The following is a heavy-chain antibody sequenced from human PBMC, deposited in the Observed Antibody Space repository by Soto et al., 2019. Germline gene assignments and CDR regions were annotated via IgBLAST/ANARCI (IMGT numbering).Heavy chain of an antibody. CDR3: RRDWDYPVL. Sequence: GGFLRLACASSGFTFANAWMSWVRGAPGYGLESAGRVRRKADGATTDFAAPVTGRFTISRDDSETTLSLQMNSLKIDATAVYYSRRDWDYPVLWGQGTLVTVSS. CDR2: VRRKADGATT. V-gene: IGHV3-15*01. J-gene: IGHJ4*02. CDR1: GFTFANAW. D-gene: IGHD1-7*01.